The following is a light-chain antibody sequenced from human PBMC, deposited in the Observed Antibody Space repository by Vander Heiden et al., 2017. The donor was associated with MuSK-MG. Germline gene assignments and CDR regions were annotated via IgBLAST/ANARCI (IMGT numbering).Light chain of an antibody. CDR2: INN. CDR3: AAWDDSLNGGV. CDR1: NSNIGSNT. J-gene: IGLJ3*02. Sequence: QSVLTPPPSASGTPGPRVTISCSGSNSNIGSNTVNWYQQLPGTAPKLLIYINNQRPSGVPDRFSGSKSGTSASLAISGLQSEDEADYYCAAWDDSLNGGVFGGGTKLTVL. V-gene: IGLV1-44*01.